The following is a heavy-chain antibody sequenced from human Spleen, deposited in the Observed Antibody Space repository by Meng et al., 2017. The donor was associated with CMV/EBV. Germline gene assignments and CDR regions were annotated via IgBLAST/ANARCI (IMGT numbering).Heavy chain of an antibody. V-gene: IGHV4-39*01. CDR2: IFYGANT. J-gene: IGHJ4*02. CDR1: GGSISSSSDF. Sequence: SETLSLTCTVSGGSISSSSDFWGWIRQPPGKGLEWIGSIFYGANTYYNPSLKSRVTISVDTSKNQFSLKLSSVTAADTAVYYCARRRWYSGSYWPPLDYWGQGTLVTVSS. D-gene: IGHD1-26*01. CDR3: ARRRWYSGSYWPPLDY.